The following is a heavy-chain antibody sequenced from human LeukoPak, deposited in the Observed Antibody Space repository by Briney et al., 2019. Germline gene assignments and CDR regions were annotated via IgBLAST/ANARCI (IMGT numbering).Heavy chain of an antibody. V-gene: IGHV4-59*01. CDR2: IYYSGST. D-gene: IGHD3-16*01. CDR1: GGSISSYY. CDR3: ARHRWGGWFDP. Sequence: PSETLSLTCTVPGGSISSYYWSWLRQPPGKGLEWIGYIYYSGSTNYNPSLKSRVTISVDTSKNQFSLKLSSVTAADTAVYYCARHRWGGWFDPWGQGTLVTVSS. J-gene: IGHJ5*02.